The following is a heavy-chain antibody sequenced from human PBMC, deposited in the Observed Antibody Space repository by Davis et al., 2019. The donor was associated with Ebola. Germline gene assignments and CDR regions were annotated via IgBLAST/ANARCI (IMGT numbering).Heavy chain of an antibody. CDR3: AREMLGDYVLMDV. CDR1: GYTFTSYY. CDR2: INTNTGNP. D-gene: IGHD4-17*01. Sequence: AASVKVSCKASGYTFTSYYMHWVRQAPGQGLEWMGWINTNTGNPTYAQGFTGRFVFSLDTSVSTAYLQIISLKAEDTAVYYCAREMLGDYVLMDVWGKGTTVTVSS. V-gene: IGHV7-4-1*02. J-gene: IGHJ6*04.